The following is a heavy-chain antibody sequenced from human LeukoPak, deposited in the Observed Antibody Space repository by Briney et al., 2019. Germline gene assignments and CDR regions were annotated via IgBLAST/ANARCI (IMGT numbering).Heavy chain of an antibody. J-gene: IGHJ3*02. CDR3: AREGTDYYDDAFDI. Sequence: PGGSLRLSCAASGFTFSNYNMNWVREAPGKGLEWVSSIITSGTYRFYADSVKGRFTISRDNAKNSLYPQVNSLRAEDTAVYYCAREGTDYYDDAFDIWGQGTMVTVCS. D-gene: IGHD3-22*01. CDR2: IITSGTYR. CDR1: GFTFSNYN. V-gene: IGHV3-21*01.